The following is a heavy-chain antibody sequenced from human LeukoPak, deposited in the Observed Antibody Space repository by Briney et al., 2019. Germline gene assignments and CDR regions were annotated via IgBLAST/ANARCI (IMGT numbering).Heavy chain of an antibody. J-gene: IGHJ4*02. V-gene: IGHV5-51*01. Sequence: GESLKISCKGSGYSFSDYWIGWVRQMPGKGLEWMGIIYPGDSDTRYSPSFQGQVTISADKSISTAYLQWSGLKASDTAMYYCARRTVRGVITSPLDYWGQGTLVTVSS. CDR3: ARRTVRGVITSPLDY. CDR1: GYSFSDYW. D-gene: IGHD3-10*01. CDR2: IYPGDSDT.